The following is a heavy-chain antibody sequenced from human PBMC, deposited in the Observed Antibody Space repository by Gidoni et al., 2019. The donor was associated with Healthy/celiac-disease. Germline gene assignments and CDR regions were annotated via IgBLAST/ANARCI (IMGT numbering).Heavy chain of an antibody. J-gene: IGHJ6*02. D-gene: IGHD2-15*01. CDR3: ARQGEYCSGGSCYSANYYYGMDV. Sequence: EVQLVQSGAEVKKPGESLKISCKGSGYSFTSYRIGWVRQMPGKGLEWMGIIYPGDSDTRYSPSFQGQVTISADKSISTAYLQWSSLKASDTAMYYCARQGEYCSGGSCYSANYYYGMDVWGQGTTVTVSS. CDR1: GYSFTSYR. CDR2: IYPGDSDT. V-gene: IGHV5-51*01.